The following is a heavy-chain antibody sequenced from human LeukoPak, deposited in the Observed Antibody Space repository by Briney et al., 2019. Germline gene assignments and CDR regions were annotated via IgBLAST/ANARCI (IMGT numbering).Heavy chain of an antibody. Sequence: PSETLSLTCTVSGGSISSYYWSWIRQPPGKGLEWIGYIYYSGSTNYNPSLKSRVTISVDTSKNQFSLKLSSVTAADTAVYYCARCSIAAAGYYYYYYMDVWGKGTTVTISS. CDR2: IYYSGST. V-gene: IGHV4-59*01. D-gene: IGHD6-13*01. J-gene: IGHJ6*03. CDR1: GGSISSYY. CDR3: ARCSIAAAGYYYYYYMDV.